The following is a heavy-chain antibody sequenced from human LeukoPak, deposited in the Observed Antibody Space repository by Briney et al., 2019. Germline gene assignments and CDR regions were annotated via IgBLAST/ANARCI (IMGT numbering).Heavy chain of an antibody. CDR3: ARQMSVTTSTPFDY. J-gene: IGHJ4*02. V-gene: IGHV1-69*13. D-gene: IGHD4-17*01. CDR1: GGTFSSYA. Sequence: SVKVSCKASGGTFSSYAISWVRQAPVQGLEWMGGIIPIFGTANYAQKFQGRVTITADESTSTAYMELSSLRSEDTAVYYCARQMSVTTSTPFDYWGQGTLVTVSS. CDR2: IIPIFGTA.